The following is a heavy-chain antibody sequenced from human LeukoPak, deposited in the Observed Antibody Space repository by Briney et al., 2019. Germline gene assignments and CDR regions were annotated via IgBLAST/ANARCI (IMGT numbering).Heavy chain of an antibody. V-gene: IGHV1-69*05. Sequence: GASVKVSCKASGGTFSSYAISWVRQAPGQGLEWMGGIIPIFGTANYAQKFQGGATITTDESTSTAYMELSSLRSEDTAVYYCASSGYYYYYMDVWGKGTTVTVSS. J-gene: IGHJ6*03. CDR3: ASSGYYYYYMDV. D-gene: IGHD3-10*01. CDR1: GGTFSSYA. CDR2: IIPIFGTA.